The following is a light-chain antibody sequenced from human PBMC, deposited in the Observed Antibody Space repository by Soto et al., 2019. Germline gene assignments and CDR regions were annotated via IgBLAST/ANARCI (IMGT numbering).Light chain of an antibody. J-gene: IGLJ3*02. CDR1: SGSVSTSYY. Sequence: QTVVTQEPSFSVSPGRTVTLTCGLSSGSVSTSYYPSWYQQTPGQAPRTLIYSTNTRSSGVPDRLSGSILGNKAALTITGAHADDESDYYCVLYMGSGIWVFGGGTKLTVL. CDR3: VLYMGSGIWV. V-gene: IGLV8-61*01. CDR2: STN.